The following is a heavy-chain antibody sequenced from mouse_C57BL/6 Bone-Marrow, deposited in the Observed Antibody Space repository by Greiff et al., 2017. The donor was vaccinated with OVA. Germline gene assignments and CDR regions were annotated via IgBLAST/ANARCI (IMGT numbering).Heavy chain of an antibody. Sequence: QVQLQQSGAELARPGASVKLSCKASGYTFTSYGLSWVKQRTGQGLEWIGEFYPRSGNTYYNEKFKGKATLTADKSSSTAYMELRSLTSEDSAVYFCARLVTTRDWYFDVWGTGTTVTVSS. J-gene: IGHJ1*03. V-gene: IGHV1-81*01. CDR2: FYPRSGNT. CDR3: ARLVTTRDWYFDV. CDR1: GYTFTSYG. D-gene: IGHD2-2*01.